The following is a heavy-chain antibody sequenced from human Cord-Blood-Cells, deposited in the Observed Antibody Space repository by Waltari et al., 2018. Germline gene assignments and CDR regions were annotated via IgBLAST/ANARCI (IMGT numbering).Heavy chain of an antibody. D-gene: IGHD1-26*01. CDR1: GFTFSSYE. CDR2: ISSSGSTI. J-gene: IGHJ4*02. Sequence: EVQLVESVGGLVQPGGSLSRSCAAPGFTFSSYEMNWVRQAPRKGVEWVSYISSSGSTIYYADSVKGRFTISRDNAKNSLYLQMNSLRAEDTAVYYCASGDPSGSYYGEVLYYFDYWGQGTLVTVSS. V-gene: IGHV3-48*03. CDR3: ASGDPSGSYYGEVLYYFDY.